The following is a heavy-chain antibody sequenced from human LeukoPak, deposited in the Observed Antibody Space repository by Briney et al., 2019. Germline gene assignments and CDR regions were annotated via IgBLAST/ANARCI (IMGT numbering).Heavy chain of an antibody. CDR2: IYYSGST. CDR1: GGSICSYY. D-gene: IGHD5-18*01. Sequence: SETLSLTCTVSGGSICSYYWSWIRQPPGKGLEWVGYIYYSGSTNYNPSLKSRVTISVDTSKNQFSLKLSSVTAADTAVYYCARYSAMVKNDAFDIWGQGTMVTVSS. J-gene: IGHJ3*02. V-gene: IGHV4-59*01. CDR3: ARYSAMVKNDAFDI.